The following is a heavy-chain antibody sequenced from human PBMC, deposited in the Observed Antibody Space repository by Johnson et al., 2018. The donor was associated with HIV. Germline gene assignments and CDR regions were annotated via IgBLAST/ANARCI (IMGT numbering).Heavy chain of an antibody. J-gene: IGHJ3*02. Sequence: EVQLAESGGGLVQPGGSLRLSCAASGFTVSSNYMSWVRQAPGKGLEWVSVIYSGGSTYYADSVKGRFTISRDNSKNTLYLQMNSLRAEDTAVYYCAKARGGYCSSTSCFAFDIWGQGTMVTVSS. CDR2: IYSGGST. CDR3: AKARGGYCSSTSCFAFDI. CDR1: GFTVSSNY. D-gene: IGHD2-2*01. V-gene: IGHV3-66*01.